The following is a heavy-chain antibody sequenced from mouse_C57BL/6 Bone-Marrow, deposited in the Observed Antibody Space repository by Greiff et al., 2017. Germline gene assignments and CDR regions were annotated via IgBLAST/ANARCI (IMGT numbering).Heavy chain of an antibody. J-gene: IGHJ1*03. CDR2: ISGGGGNT. CDR3: ARRSNGSYWYFDV. D-gene: IGHD1-1*01. V-gene: IGHV5-9*01. CDR1: GFTFSSYT. Sequence: DVKLVESGGGLVKPGGSLKLSCAASGFTFSSYTMSWVRQTPEKRLEWVATISGGGGNTYYPDSVKGRFTISRDNAKNTLYLQMSSLRSEDTALYYCARRSNGSYWYFDVWGTGTTVTVSS.